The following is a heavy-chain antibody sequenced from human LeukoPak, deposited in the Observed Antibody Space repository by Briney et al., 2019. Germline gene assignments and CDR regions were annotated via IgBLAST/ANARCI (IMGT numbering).Heavy chain of an antibody. CDR2: INHSGST. J-gene: IGHJ4*02. V-gene: IGHV4-38-2*02. CDR1: GYSLSSGYY. D-gene: IGHD2-15*01. Sequence: SETLSLTCTVSGYSLSSGYYWGWIRQPPGKGLEWIGEINHSGSTNYNPSLKSRVTISVDTSKNQFSLKLSSVTAADTAVYYCARGLGYCSGGSCYSRRYYFDYWGQGTLVTVSS. CDR3: ARGLGYCSGGSCYSRRYYFDY.